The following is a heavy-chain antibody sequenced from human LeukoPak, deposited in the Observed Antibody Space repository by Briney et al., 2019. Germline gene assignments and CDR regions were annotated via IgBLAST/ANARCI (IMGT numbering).Heavy chain of an antibody. J-gene: IGHJ5*02. D-gene: IGHD6-25*01. CDR1: GGSFSGYY. Sequence: SETLSLTCAVYGGSFSGYYWSWIRQPPGKGLEWIGEINHSGSTNYNPSLKSRVTISVDTSKNQFSLKLSSVTAADTAVYYCARCPNRIAAGIDPWGQGTLVTVSS. V-gene: IGHV4-34*01. CDR3: ARCPNRIAAGIDP. CDR2: INHSGST.